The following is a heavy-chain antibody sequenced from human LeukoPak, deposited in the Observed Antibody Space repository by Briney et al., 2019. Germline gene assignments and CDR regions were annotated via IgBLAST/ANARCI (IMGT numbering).Heavy chain of an antibody. J-gene: IGHJ6*02. Sequence: SVKVSCKASGYTFTGYYMHWVRQAPGQGLEWMGRIIPILGIANYAQKFQGRVTITADKSTSTAYMELSSLRSEDTAVYYCASQRGQWRPHYYYYGMDVWGQGTTVTVSS. CDR2: IIPILGIA. D-gene: IGHD2-8*01. CDR3: ASQRGQWRPHYYYYGMDV. CDR1: GYTFTGYY. V-gene: IGHV1-69*02.